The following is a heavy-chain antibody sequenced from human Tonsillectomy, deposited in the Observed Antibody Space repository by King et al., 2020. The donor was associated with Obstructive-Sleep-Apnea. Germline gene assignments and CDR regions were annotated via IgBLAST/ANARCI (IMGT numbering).Heavy chain of an antibody. CDR2: IYYSGGT. D-gene: IGHD4-17*01. Sequence: QLQESGPGLVKPSETLSLTCTVSGGSISSSSYYWGWIRQPPGKGLEWIGNIYYSGGTYYNPSLKSRVTISIDTSENQFSLKLCSVTAADTAVYYCARDFTETTRRYYYAMDGWGQGTTVAVSS. CDR3: ARDFTETTRRYYYAMDG. V-gene: IGHV4-39*07. CDR1: GGSISSSSYY. J-gene: IGHJ6*02.